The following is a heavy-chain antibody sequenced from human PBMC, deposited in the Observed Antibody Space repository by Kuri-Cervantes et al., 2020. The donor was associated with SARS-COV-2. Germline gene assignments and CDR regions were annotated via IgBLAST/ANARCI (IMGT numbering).Heavy chain of an antibody. D-gene: IGHD3-16*02. J-gene: IGHJ4*02. Sequence: GESLKISCAASGFTFSSYAMSWVRQAPGKGLEWVSAISGSGGSTYYADSVKGRFTISRDNSKNTLYLQMNSLRAEDTAVYYCAKGVWGSYRYSDDWGQGTRVNVSS. CDR1: GFTFSSYA. CDR2: ISGSGGST. CDR3: AKGVWGSYRYSDD. V-gene: IGHV3-23*01.